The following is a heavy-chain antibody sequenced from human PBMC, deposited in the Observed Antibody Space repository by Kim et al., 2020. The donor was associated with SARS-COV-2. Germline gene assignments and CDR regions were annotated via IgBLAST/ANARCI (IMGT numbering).Heavy chain of an antibody. D-gene: IGHD1-26*01. J-gene: IGHJ6*02. V-gene: IGHV4-39*01. Sequence: PSLKSRVTISVDTSKNQFSLKLSSVTAADTAVYYCARLRGNPSYYYGMDVWGQGTTVTVSS. CDR3: ARLRGNPSYYYGMDV.